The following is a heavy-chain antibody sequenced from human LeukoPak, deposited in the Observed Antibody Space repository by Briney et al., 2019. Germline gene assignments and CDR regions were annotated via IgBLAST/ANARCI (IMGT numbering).Heavy chain of an antibody. CDR3: ARILARNTLMPEDYYYYGMDV. CDR1: GYTFTSYY. Sequence: ASVKVSCKASGYTFTSYYMHWVRQAPGQGLEWMGIINPSGGSTSYAQKFQGRVTMTRDTSTSTAYIELRSLRSDDTAVYYCARILARNTLMPEDYYYYGMDVWGQGTTVTVSS. V-gene: IGHV1-46*01. D-gene: IGHD2-15*01. CDR2: INPSGGST. J-gene: IGHJ6*02.